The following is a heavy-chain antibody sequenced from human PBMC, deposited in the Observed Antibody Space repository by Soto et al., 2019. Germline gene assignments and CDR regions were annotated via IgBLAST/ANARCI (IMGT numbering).Heavy chain of an antibody. D-gene: IGHD6-13*01. V-gene: IGHV4-59*01. J-gene: IGHJ4*02. CDR1: GDSIRSYY. Sequence: SSETLSLTCTVSGDSIRSYYWTWIRQPPGKGLEWIGYVYNSGSTNYNPSLKSRVTISEDTSKSQFSLKVNSMTAADTAVYYCARYRREAVAGYTLDNWGQGILVTVSS. CDR2: VYNSGST. CDR3: ARYRREAVAGYTLDN.